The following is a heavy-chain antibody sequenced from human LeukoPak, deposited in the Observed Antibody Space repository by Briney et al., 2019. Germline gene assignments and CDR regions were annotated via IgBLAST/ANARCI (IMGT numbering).Heavy chain of an antibody. Sequence: ASVKVSCKASGYTFTSYGINWVRQAPGQGLEWMGWISAYNGNTNYAQKLQGRVTMTTDTSTSTAYMELRSLRSDDTAVYYCARNPRSAISYYDSSGYYGFYYWGQGTLVTVSS. CDR3: ARNPRSAISYYDSSGYYGFYY. J-gene: IGHJ4*02. D-gene: IGHD3-22*01. V-gene: IGHV1-18*01. CDR1: GYTFTSYG. CDR2: ISAYNGNT.